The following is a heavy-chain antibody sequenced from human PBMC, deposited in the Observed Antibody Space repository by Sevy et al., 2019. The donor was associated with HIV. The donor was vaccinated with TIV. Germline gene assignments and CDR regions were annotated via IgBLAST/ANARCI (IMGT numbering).Heavy chain of an antibody. Sequence: SETLSLTCTVSGGSITSLYWNWIRQPPGKGLEWIANIYYNGHINYNPSLKSRVTLSLDTSKNQFSLRLSPFTAADTAMYYCAGENAWGKCYSWGQGTLVTVSS. CDR1: GGSITSLY. J-gene: IGHJ4*02. D-gene: IGHD1-26*01. CDR2: IYYNGHI. V-gene: IGHV4-59*08. CDR3: AGENAWGKCYS.